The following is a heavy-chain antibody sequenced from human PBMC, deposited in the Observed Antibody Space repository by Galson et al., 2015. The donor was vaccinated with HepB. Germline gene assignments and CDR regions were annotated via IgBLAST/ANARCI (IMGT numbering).Heavy chain of an antibody. CDR1: GGSFSGYY. CDR3: ARAYCGGDCYQENAFDI. J-gene: IGHJ3*02. D-gene: IGHD2-21*02. CDR2: INHSGST. V-gene: IGHV4-34*01. Sequence: SETLSLTCAVYGGSFSGYYWSWIRQPPGKGLEWIGEINHSGSTNYNPSLKSRVTISVDTSKNQFSLKLSSVTAADTAVYYCARAYCGGDCYQENAFDIWGQGTMVTVSS.